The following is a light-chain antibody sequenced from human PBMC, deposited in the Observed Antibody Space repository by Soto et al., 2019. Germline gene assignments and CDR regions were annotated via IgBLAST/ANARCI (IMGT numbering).Light chain of an antibody. Sequence: DIQVTQSPSTLSASVGDRVTISCRASQNINDLLAWYQQKSGKAPKVLIYKASSLESGVPSRFSGSGSGTEFTITISSLQTEDFATYYCQQYGANSPWTFGQGTKVEIK. J-gene: IGKJ1*01. CDR3: QQYGANSPWT. CDR1: QNINDL. V-gene: IGKV1-5*03. CDR2: KAS.